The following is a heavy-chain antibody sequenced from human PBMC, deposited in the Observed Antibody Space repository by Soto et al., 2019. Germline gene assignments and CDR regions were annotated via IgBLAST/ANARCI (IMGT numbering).Heavy chain of an antibody. Sequence: PSETLSLTCTVSGGSIINFYCILIRHPPWKGLEWIVYISYSGNTNYNPSLKGRVSISVDTSKNQLSLNLTSVTAADTAVYYCARAPMVLSRSYFDSWGQGTPVTVSS. V-gene: IGHV4-59*01. D-gene: IGHD2-8*01. CDR3: ARAPMVLSRSYFDS. CDR1: GGSIINFY. J-gene: IGHJ4*02. CDR2: ISYSGNT.